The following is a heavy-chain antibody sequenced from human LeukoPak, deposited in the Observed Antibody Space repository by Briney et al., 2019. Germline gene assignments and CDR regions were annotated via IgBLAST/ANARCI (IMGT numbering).Heavy chain of an antibody. CDR3: VDLGHRD. V-gene: IGHV3-7*01. Sequence: HPGGSLRLSCVDSGFTFGSSWMTWVRQSPGKGLEWVASINDDGSAQYYVDSVKGRFTISRANAKNSLFLQMNNLRVEDTAVYFCVDLGHRDCGQGTQVTVSS. CDR1: GFTFGSSW. D-gene: IGHD3-16*01. CDR2: INDDGSAQ. J-gene: IGHJ4*02.